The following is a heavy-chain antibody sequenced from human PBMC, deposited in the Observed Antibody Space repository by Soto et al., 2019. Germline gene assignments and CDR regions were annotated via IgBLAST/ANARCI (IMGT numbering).Heavy chain of an antibody. Sequence: GGSLRLSCAASGFTFSSYSMNWVRQAPGKGLEWVSSISSSSSYIYYADSVKGRFTISRDNAKNSLYLQMNSLRAEDTAVYYCATSMVRGVRSFDDWGQGTLVTVSS. CDR3: ATSMVRGVRSFDD. D-gene: IGHD3-10*01. V-gene: IGHV3-21*01. CDR2: ISSSSSYI. J-gene: IGHJ4*02. CDR1: GFTFSSYS.